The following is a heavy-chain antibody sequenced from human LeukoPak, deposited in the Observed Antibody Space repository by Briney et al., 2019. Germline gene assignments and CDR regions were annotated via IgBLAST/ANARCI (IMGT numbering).Heavy chain of an antibody. D-gene: IGHD3-10*01. Sequence: GASVKVSCKVSGYTLTELSMHWVRQAPGKGLEWMGGFDPEDGETLYAQKFQGRVTMTEDTSTDTAYMELSSLRSEDTAVYYCATDQRGAGLGFRYGSGSYNGMDVWGQGTTVTVCS. J-gene: IGHJ6*02. CDR2: FDPEDGET. CDR3: ATDQRGAGLGFRYGSGSYNGMDV. V-gene: IGHV1-24*01. CDR1: GYTLTELS.